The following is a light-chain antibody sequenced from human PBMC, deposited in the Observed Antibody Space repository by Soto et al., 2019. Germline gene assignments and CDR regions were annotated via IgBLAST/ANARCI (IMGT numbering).Light chain of an antibody. CDR3: SSYTSRSTS. CDR2: DVS. V-gene: IGLV2-14*01. J-gene: IGLJ1*01. Sequence: QLVLTQPASVSGSPGQSITISCTGTASDVADYNYVSWYQEHPGKAPKLLIYDVSNRPSGVSNRFSGSKSGNTASLTISGLRAEDEADYCCSSYTSRSTSFGTGTQLTVL. CDR1: ASDVADYNY.